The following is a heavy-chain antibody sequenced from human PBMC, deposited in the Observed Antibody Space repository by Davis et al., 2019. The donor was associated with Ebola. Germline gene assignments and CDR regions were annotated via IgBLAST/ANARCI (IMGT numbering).Heavy chain of an antibody. CDR2: INPSGGST. D-gene: IGHD3-3*01. CDR1: GYTFTSYY. V-gene: IGHV1-46*01. CDR3: ARGDTIFGVVISNWFDP. Sequence: ASVKVSCKASGYTFTSYYMHWVRQAPGQGLEWMGIINPSGGSTSYAQKFQGRVTMTRDTSTSTVYMELSSLRSEDTAVYYCARGDTIFGVVISNWFDPWGQGTLVTVSS. J-gene: IGHJ5*02.